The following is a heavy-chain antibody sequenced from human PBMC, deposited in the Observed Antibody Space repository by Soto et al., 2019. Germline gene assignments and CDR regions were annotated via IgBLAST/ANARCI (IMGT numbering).Heavy chain of an antibody. J-gene: IGHJ4*02. CDR1: GGSISGYS. V-gene: IGHV4-59*01. CDR3: ARGYSYGKYDS. D-gene: IGHD5-18*01. CDR2: VYYTGNT. Sequence: QVKLLQSGPGLVKPSETLSLTCAVSGGSISGYSCTWIRQPPGKGLEWIGYVYYTGNTNYNISLESRVTISMDTSKTQFSLRLTSVTAADTAVYYCARGYSYGKYDSWGQGTLVTVSS.